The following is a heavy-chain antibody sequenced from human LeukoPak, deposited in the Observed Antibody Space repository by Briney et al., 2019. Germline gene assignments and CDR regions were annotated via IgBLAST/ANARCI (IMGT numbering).Heavy chain of an antibody. J-gene: IGHJ4*02. D-gene: IGHD1-1*01. V-gene: IGHV4-39*01. CDR1: GGSISSGYYY. CDR2: IFYSGST. CDR3: ARHYYWNFLYYFDF. Sequence: SSQTLSLTCTVSGGSISSGYYYWGWIRQPPGKGLEWIGSIFYSGSTYYNPSLKSRVTISVDTSKNQFSLKLSSVTAADTAVYYCARHYYWNFLYYFDFWGQGTLVTVSS.